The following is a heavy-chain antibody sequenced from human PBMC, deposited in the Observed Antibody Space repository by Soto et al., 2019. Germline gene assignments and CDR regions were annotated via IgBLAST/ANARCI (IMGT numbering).Heavy chain of an antibody. V-gene: IGHV2-26*01. CDR3: AMVASATPRHDSVYCKDV. CDR2: IFSNDEK. Sequence: QVTLKESGPVLVKPTETLTLTCTVSGFSLSNARMGVSWIRQPPGKALERLAHIFSNDEKSYSTSLRSRLTIHKATSKSQVVLTMTKRDLVDKATYYSAMVASATPRHDSVYCKDVWGKELTVTVAS. CDR1: GFSLSNARMG. J-gene: IGHJ6*03. D-gene: IGHD2-2*01.